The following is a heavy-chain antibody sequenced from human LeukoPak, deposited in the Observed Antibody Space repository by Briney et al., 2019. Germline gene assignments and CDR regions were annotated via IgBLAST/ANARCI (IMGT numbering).Heavy chain of an antibody. J-gene: IGHJ4*02. CDR2: ISTYNGNT. Sequence: GASVKIYCKASGYTFNSYGISCMRQAPGQWLEWMGWISTYNGNTNYAQKLQGRVTMTTDTSTSTAYMELRSLRSDDTAVYYCARDYSSGWPNFDYWGQGTLVTVSS. CDR3: ARDYSSGWPNFDY. CDR1: GYTFNSYG. V-gene: IGHV1-18*01. D-gene: IGHD6-19*01.